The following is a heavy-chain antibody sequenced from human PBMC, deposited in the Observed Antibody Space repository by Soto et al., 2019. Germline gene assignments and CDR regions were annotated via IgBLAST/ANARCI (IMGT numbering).Heavy chain of an antibody. CDR2: ISSSSSYI. J-gene: IGHJ4*02. D-gene: IGHD3-10*01. CDR1: GFTFSSYS. V-gene: IGHV3-21*01. Sequence: GGSLRLSCAASGFTFSSYSMNWVRQAPGKGLEWVSSISSSSSYIYYADSVKGRFTISRDNAKNSLYLQMNSLRAEDTAVYYCARDGELTWFGEPTNPNDYWGQGTLVTVSS. CDR3: ARDGELTWFGEPTNPNDY.